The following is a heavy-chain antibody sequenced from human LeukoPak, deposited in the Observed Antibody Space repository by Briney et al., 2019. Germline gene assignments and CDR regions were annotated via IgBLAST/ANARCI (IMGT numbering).Heavy chain of an antibody. Sequence: GGSLKLSCAASGFIFSNYWMSWVRQAPGKGLGWVANIKQDGSEKYYVDSVKGRFTISRDNAKSSLNLQMDSLRAEDTAVYYCARQGGRTAPFGYWGRGTLVTVSS. CDR1: GFIFSNYW. D-gene: IGHD2-21*02. J-gene: IGHJ4*02. CDR3: ARQGGRTAPFGY. V-gene: IGHV3-7*01. CDR2: IKQDGSEK.